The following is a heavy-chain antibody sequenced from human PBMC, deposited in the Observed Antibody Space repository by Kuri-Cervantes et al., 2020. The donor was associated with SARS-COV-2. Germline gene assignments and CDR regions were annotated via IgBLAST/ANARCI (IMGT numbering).Heavy chain of an antibody. D-gene: IGHD3-3*01. CDR3: ARLAIFGVVTDWDYYFDY. V-gene: IGHV4-39*01. Sequence: SETLSLTCTVSGGSISSSSYYWGWIRQPPGKGLEWIGYIYHSGSTYYNPSLKSRVTISVDRSKNQFSPKLSSVTAADTAVYYCARLAIFGVVTDWDYYFDYWGQGTLVTVSS. J-gene: IGHJ4*02. CDR1: GGSISSSSYY. CDR2: IYHSGST.